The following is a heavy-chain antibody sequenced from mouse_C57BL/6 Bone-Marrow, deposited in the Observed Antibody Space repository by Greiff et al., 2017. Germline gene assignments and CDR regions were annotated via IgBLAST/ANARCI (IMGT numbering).Heavy chain of an antibody. J-gene: IGHJ3*01. Sequence: VQVVESGPGLVAPSQSLSITCTVSGFSFTSYAISWVRQPPGKGLEWLGVIWTGGGTNYNSALKSRLSISKDNSKSQVFLKMISLQTYDTARYYCAREHYGFAYWGQGTLVTVSA. CDR1: GFSFTSYA. D-gene: IGHD1-1*01. CDR3: AREHYGFAY. V-gene: IGHV2-9-1*01. CDR2: IWTGGGT.